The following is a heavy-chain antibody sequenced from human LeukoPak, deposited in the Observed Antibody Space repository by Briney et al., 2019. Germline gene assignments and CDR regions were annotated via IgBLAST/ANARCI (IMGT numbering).Heavy chain of an antibody. Sequence: PGGSLRLSCAASGFTFSSYWMHWVRQAPGKGLEWVAVISYDGSNKYYADSVKGRFTISRDNSKNTLYLQMNSLRAEDTAVYYCARPTPYYYYYGMDVWGQGTTVTVSS. V-gene: IGHV3-30-3*01. CDR2: ISYDGSNK. CDR3: ARPTPYYYYYGMDV. CDR1: GFTFSSYW. J-gene: IGHJ6*02.